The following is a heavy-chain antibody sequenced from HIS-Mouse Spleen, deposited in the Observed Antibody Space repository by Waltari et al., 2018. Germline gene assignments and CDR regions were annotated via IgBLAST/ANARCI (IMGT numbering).Heavy chain of an antibody. V-gene: IGHV4-39*07. CDR2: IYYSGRT. Sequence: QLQLQESGPGLVKPSETLSLTCTVSGGSISRSSYYWGWIRQPPGKGLEWIGRIYYSGRTDNNPALKGRGTISVETSKNQCSLKLSYVTAADTAVYYCARVLRIQLWFDYWGQGTLVTVSS. J-gene: IGHJ4*02. D-gene: IGHD5-18*01. CDR1: GGSISRSSYY. CDR3: ARVLRIQLWFDY.